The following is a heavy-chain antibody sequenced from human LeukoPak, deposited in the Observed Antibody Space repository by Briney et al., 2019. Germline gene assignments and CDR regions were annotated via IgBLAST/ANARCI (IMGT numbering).Heavy chain of an antibody. V-gene: IGHV3-74*01. Sequence: PGGSLRLSCAASGFTFSSYWMHWVRQAPGKGLVWVSRINSDGSSTSYADSVKGRFTISRDNAKNTLYLQMNSLRAEDTAVYYCAKDVMMVRGVIPDYWGQGTLVTVSS. CDR1: GFTFSSYW. CDR2: INSDGSST. D-gene: IGHD3-10*01. CDR3: AKDVMMVRGVIPDY. J-gene: IGHJ4*02.